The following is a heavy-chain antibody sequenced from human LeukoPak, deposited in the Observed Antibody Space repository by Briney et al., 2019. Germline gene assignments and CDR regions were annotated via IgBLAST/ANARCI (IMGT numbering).Heavy chain of an antibody. J-gene: IGHJ4*02. Sequence: SQTLSLTCTVSGGSISSGGYYWSWIRQHPGKGLEWIGYIYYSGSTNYNPSLKSRVTISVDTSKDQFSLKLSSVTAADTAVFYCARRSYYDSSAIFDYWGQGTLVTVSS. CDR2: IYYSGST. V-gene: IGHV4-61*08. D-gene: IGHD3-22*01. CDR1: GGSISSGGYY. CDR3: ARRSYYDSSAIFDY.